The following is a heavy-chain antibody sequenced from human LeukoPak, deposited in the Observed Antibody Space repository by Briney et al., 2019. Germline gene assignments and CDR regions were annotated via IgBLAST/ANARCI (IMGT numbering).Heavy chain of an antibody. V-gene: IGHV3-7*01. D-gene: IGHD6-13*01. CDR1: GFTFSSYW. CDR2: IKQDGSEK. J-gene: IGHJ3*02. Sequence: QAGGSLRLSCAASGFTFSSYWMSWVRQAPGKGLEWVANIKQDGSEKYYVDSVKGRFTISRDNAKNSLYLQMNSLRAEDTAVYYCARDHSSSWYAVGAFDIWGQGTMVTVSS. CDR3: ARDHSSSWYAVGAFDI.